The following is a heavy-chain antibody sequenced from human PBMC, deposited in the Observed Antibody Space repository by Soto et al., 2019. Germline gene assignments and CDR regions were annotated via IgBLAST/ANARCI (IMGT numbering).Heavy chain of an antibody. CDR1: GFTFDDYA. CDR2: ISWNSGSI. V-gene: IGHV3-9*01. D-gene: IGHD3-16*01. CDR3: AKGQEDPYLYGNNWFDP. Sequence: GGSLRLSCAASGFTFDDYAMHWVRQAPGKGLEWVSGISWNSGSIGYADSVKGRFTISRDNAKNSLYLQMNSLRAEDTALYYCAKGQEDPYLYGNNWFDPWGQGTLVTVSS. J-gene: IGHJ5*02.